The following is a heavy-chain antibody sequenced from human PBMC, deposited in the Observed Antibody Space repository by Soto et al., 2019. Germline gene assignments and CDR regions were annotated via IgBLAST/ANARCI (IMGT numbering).Heavy chain of an antibody. J-gene: IGHJ5*02. D-gene: IGHD2-15*01. Sequence: SVKISCKASGGTFSSYAISWVRQAPGQGLEWMGGIIPIFGTANYEKKFQGRVTITAEESKSTAYMELSSLRSEDTAVYYCARTPMGWFEPWGQGTLVTVSS. CDR1: GGTFSSYA. CDR2: IIPIFGTA. CDR3: ARTPMGWFEP. V-gene: IGHV1-69*13.